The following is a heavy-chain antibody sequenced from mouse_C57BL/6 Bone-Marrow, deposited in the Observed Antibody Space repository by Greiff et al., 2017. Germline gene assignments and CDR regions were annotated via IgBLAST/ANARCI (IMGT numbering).Heavy chain of an antibody. J-gene: IGHJ2*01. CDR1: GYSFTSYY. Sequence: QVHVKQSGPELVKPGASVKISCKASGYSFTSYYIHWVKQRPGQGLEWIGWIYPGSGNTKYNEKFKGKATLTADTSSSTAYMQLSSLTSEDSAVYYCARERVTTLYYFDYWGQGTTLIVSS. CDR3: ARERVTTLYYFDY. CDR2: IYPGSGNT. D-gene: IGHD2-2*01. V-gene: IGHV1-66*01.